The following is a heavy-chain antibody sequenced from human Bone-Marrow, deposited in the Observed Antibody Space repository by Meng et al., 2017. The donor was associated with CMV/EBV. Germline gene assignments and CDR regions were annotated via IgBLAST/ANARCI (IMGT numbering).Heavy chain of an antibody. J-gene: IGHJ4*02. CDR1: GGSISSYY. CDR2: IYYSGST. CDR3: ARERRDYDFWSGYYAGYYFDY. Sequence: SETLSLTCTVSGGSISSYYWSWIRQPPGKGLEWIGYIYYSGSTNYNPSLKSRVTISVDTSKNQFSLKLSSVTAADTAVYYCARERRDYDFWSGYYAGYYFDYWGQGKLVTVYS. V-gene: IGHV4-59*01. D-gene: IGHD3-3*01.